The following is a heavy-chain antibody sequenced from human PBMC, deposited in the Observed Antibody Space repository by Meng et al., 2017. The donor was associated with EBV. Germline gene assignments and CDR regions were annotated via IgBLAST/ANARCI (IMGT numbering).Heavy chain of an antibody. CDR2: IRSKANSYAT. CDR3: TRLDGSYIYY. J-gene: IGHJ4*02. D-gene: IGHD1-26*01. Sequence: EVLLVGAGGVLVQPGGSLKLSCAASGFTFSGSAMHWVRQASGKGLEWVGRIRSKANSYATAYAASVKGRFTISRDDSKNTAYLQMNSLKTEDTAVYYCTRLDGSYIYYWGQGTLVTVSS. V-gene: IGHV3-73*02. CDR1: GFTFSGSA.